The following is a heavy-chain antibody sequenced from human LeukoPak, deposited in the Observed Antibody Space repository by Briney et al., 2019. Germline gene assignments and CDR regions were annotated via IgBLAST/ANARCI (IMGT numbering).Heavy chain of an antibody. CDR2: IYYTGNT. Sequence: SETLSLTCTVSGGSISSFYWSWIRQPPGKGLEWIGYIYYTGNTNYNPSLTSRVTISVDTSKNQFSLKLSSVTAADTAMYYCARGYNWFDSWGQGTQVTVSS. CDR3: ARGYNWFDS. CDR1: GGSISSFY. J-gene: IGHJ5*01. V-gene: IGHV4-59*01.